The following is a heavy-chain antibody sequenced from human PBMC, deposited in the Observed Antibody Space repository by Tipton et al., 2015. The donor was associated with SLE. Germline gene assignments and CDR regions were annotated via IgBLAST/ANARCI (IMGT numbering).Heavy chain of an antibody. V-gene: IGHV1-8*01. CDR3: TRGLRFTMVQGVEY. D-gene: IGHD3-10*01. CDR2: MNPSYGNT. CDR1: GYTFSNYD. J-gene: IGHJ4*02. Sequence: QLVQSGAEVKKPGASVRVSCKASGYTFSNYDINWVRQAAGQGLEWMGWMNPSYGNTAYAQKFQGRVTLSRDTSTTTAYMELSSLTSEDTAVYYCTRGLRFTMVQGVEYWGQGTLVTVSS.